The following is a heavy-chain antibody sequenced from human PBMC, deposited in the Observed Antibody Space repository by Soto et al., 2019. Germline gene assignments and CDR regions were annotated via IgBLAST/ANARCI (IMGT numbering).Heavy chain of an antibody. J-gene: IGHJ4*02. CDR1: GGTFSSYA. Sequence: GASAKVSCKASGGTFSSYAISWVRQAPGQGLEWMGGIIPIFGTANYAQKFQGRVTITADESTSTAYMELSSLRSEDTAVYYCARGEERVAMPSGYWGQGTLVTVSS. CDR2: IIPIFGTA. CDR3: ARGEERVAMPSGY. V-gene: IGHV1-69*13. D-gene: IGHD2-2*01.